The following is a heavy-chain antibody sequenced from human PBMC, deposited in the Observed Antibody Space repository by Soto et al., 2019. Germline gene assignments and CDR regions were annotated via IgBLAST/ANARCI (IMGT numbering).Heavy chain of an antibody. CDR1: GYSISSSNW. Sequence: QVQLQESGPGLVKPSDTLSLTCAVSGYSISSSNWWGWIRQPPGKGLEWIGYIYYSGSTYYNPSLKSRVTMSVDTSKNQCSLKLSSVTAVDTAVYYCARILGPSVLDAFDIWGQGTMVTVSS. V-gene: IGHV4-28*01. D-gene: IGHD3-3*01. CDR2: IYYSGST. J-gene: IGHJ3*02. CDR3: ARILGPSVLDAFDI.